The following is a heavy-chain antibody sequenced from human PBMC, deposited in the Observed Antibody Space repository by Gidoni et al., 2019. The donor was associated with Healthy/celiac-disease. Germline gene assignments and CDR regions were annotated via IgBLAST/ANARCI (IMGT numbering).Heavy chain of an antibody. D-gene: IGHD3-3*01. CDR1: GFTFSSYG. V-gene: IGHV3-30*18. CDR2: ISYDGSNK. Sequence: QVQLVESGGGVVQPGRSLRLSCAASGFTFSSYGMHWVRQAPGKGLEWVAVISYDGSNKYYADSVKGRFTISRDNSKNTLYLQMNSLRAEDTAVYYCAKDLYDFWSGSSDYWGQGTLVTVSS. CDR3: AKDLYDFWSGSSDY. J-gene: IGHJ4*02.